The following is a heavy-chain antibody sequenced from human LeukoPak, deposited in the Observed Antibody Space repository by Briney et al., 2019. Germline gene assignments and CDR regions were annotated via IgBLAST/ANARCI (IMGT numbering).Heavy chain of an antibody. V-gene: IGHV1-46*01. CDR3: ARDNRVVAATRIDY. Sequence: EAPVKVSCKASGYTFTKYYMHWVRQAPGQGLEWMGIINPSGGSTSYAQKFQGRVTMTTDTSTSTAYMEPRSLRSDDTAVYYCARDNRVVAATRIDYWGQGTLVTVSS. CDR2: INPSGGST. D-gene: IGHD2-15*01. CDR1: GYTFTKYY. J-gene: IGHJ4*02.